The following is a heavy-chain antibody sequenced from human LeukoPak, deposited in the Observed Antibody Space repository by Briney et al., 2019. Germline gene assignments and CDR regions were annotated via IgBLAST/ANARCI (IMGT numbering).Heavy chain of an antibody. V-gene: IGHV3-49*04. CDR2: IRSEIYGGTP. J-gene: IGHJ4*02. Sequence: PGGSLRLSCIASGFTFGDYAMTWVRQAPGKGLEWVGFIRSEIYGGTPEYAASVKGRFTISRDDSKGIAYLQMNSLKTEDTALYYCTRDQTPYYWGQGTLVTVSS. CDR3: TRDQTPYY. CDR1: GFTFGDYA.